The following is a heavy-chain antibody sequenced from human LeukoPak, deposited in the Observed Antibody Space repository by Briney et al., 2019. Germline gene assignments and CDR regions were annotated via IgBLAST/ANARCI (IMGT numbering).Heavy chain of an antibody. D-gene: IGHD3-22*01. Sequence: PGGSLRLSCAASGFTFNNAWMTWVRQAPGKGLEWVGRVKSNTDGGTADYAAPVRGRFTISRDDSKSTLYLQMNSLRAEDTAVYYCAKGHERGSSGYYPDYYYGMDVWGQGTTVTVSS. J-gene: IGHJ6*02. CDR3: AKGHERGSSGYYPDYYYGMDV. CDR2: VKSNTDGGTA. CDR1: GFTFNNAW. V-gene: IGHV3-15*01.